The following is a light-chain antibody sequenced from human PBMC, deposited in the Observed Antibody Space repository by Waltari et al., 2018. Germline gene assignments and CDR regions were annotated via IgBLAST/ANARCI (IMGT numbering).Light chain of an antibody. CDR2: EAS. CDR1: QYIGDY. V-gene: IGKV3-11*01. J-gene: IGKJ4*01. Sequence: VLTQSPATLSLSPGDRATPSCRASQYIGDYLAWYQQKPGQAPRLLRSEASKRATGVPDRFRASGSGTDFTLTVSSREPEEFAVYFCQNRRNWPLLSFGGGTKVESK. CDR3: QNRRNWPLLS.